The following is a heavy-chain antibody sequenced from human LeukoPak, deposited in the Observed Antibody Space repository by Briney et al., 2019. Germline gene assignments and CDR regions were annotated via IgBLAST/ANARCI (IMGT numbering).Heavy chain of an antibody. D-gene: IGHD3-22*01. CDR2: VSHSGST. Sequence: SETLSLTCAVYGGSFSGYYWSWIRQPPGKGLEWIGEVSHSGSTNYKPSLKSRVTISVDTSKNQFSLNLSSVTAADTAAYYCARGSSYYDSGGYSDYWGQGTLVTVSS. V-gene: IGHV4-34*01. CDR1: GGSFSGYY. CDR3: ARGSSYYDSGGYSDY. J-gene: IGHJ4*02.